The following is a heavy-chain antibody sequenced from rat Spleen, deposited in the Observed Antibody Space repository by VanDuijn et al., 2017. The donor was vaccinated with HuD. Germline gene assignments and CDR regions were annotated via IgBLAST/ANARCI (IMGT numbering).Heavy chain of an antibody. CDR3: ARHGLGAWYFDY. CDR1: GFIFSDYN. J-gene: IGHJ2*01. Sequence: EVQLVESGGGLVQPGRSLKLSCAASGFIFSDYNMAWVRQAPKKGLEWVATIIYDGSRTYYRDSVKGRFTISRDNTKSTLYLQMNSLRSEDTATYYCARHGLGAWYFDYWGQGVMVTVSS. D-gene: IGHD5-1*01. V-gene: IGHV5-7*01. CDR2: IIYDGSRT.